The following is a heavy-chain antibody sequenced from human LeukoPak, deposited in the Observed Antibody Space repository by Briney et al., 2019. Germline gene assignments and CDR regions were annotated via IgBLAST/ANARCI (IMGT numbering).Heavy chain of an antibody. CDR1: GFTFSTYW. CDR2: INEGGNEK. J-gene: IGHJ4*02. CDR3: ARHPNSNWDY. V-gene: IGHV3-7*03. D-gene: IGHD6-13*01. Sequence: GGSLRLSCPASGFTFSTYWMSWVRQVPGKGLEWVVNINEGGNEKNYVDSVKGRFTASRDNAQNSLYLQMNSLRVEDTAVYYCARHPNSNWDYWGQGTLVTVSS.